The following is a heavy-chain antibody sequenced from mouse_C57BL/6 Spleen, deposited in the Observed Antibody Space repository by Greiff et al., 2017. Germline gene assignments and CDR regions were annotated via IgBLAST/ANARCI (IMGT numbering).Heavy chain of an antibody. CDR1: GYSITSGYY. J-gene: IGHJ3*01. Sequence: DVKLQESGPGLVKPSQSLSLTCSVTGYSITSGYYWNWIRQFPGNKLEWMGYISYDGSNNYNPSLKNRISITRDTSKNQFFLKLNSVTTEDTATYYCARLDGYDEAYWGQGTLVTVSA. V-gene: IGHV3-6*01. CDR3: ARLDGYDEAY. D-gene: IGHD2-2*01. CDR2: ISYDGSN.